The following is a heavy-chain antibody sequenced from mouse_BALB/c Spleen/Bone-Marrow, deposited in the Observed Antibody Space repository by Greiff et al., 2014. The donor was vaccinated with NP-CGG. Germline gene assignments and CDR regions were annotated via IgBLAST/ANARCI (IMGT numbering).Heavy chain of an antibody. J-gene: IGHJ2*01. Sequence: EVKLVESGAELVKPGASVKLSCTASGFNIKDTYMHWVKQRPEQGLEWIGRIDPANGNTKYDPKFQGKASITADTSSNTAYLQLSSLTSEDTAVYYCASYVYGYYFDNWGQGTTLTVSS. CDR1: GFNIKDTY. CDR2: IDPANGNT. V-gene: IGHV14-3*02. D-gene: IGHD2-2*01. CDR3: ASYVYGYYFDN.